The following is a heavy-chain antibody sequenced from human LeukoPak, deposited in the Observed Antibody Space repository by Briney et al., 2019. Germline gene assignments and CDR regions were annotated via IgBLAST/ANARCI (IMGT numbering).Heavy chain of an antibody. D-gene: IGHD1-14*01. V-gene: IGHV3-48*03. CDR3: ARRTGGWFDP. J-gene: IGHJ5*02. Sequence: GGSLRLSCAASGFTFSSYEMNWVRQAPGKALEWISYISISTNTIYYGDSVKGRFTISRDNAKNSLYLQMNSLRVEDTAVYCCARRTGGWFDPWGQGTLVTVSS. CDR1: GFTFSSYE. CDR2: ISISTNTI.